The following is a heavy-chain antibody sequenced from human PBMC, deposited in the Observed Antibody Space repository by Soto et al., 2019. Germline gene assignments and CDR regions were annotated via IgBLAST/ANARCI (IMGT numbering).Heavy chain of an antibody. CDR1: GFTFSDYY. J-gene: IGHJ6*02. D-gene: IGHD5-18*01. CDR2: ISSSGSTI. Sequence: GWSLRLSCAASGFTFSDYYMSWIRQAPGKGLEWVSYISSSGSTIYYADSVKGRFTISRDNAKNSLYLQMNSLRAEDTAVYYCAPLGYSYGPNPPTMDVWGQGTTVTVSS. CDR3: APLGYSYGPNPPTMDV. V-gene: IGHV3-11*01.